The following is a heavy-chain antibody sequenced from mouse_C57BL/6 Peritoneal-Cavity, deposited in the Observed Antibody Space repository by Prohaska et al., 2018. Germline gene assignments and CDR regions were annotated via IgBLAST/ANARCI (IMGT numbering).Heavy chain of an antibody. Sequence: QVQLQQSDAELVKPGASVKISCKVSGYTFTDHTIPWMKQRPEQGLELIGYSYTRDDNTKYNEKLKGKATLTADKYSSTAYMQLNSLTSEDSAVYFWARSYYDTMDYWGQGTSVTVSS. J-gene: IGHJ4*01. V-gene: IGHV1-78*01. CDR3: ARSYYDTMDY. CDR2: SYTRDDNT. CDR1: GYTFTDHT.